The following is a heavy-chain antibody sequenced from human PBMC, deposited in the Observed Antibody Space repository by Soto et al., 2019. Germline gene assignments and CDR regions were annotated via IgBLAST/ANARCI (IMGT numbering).Heavy chain of an antibody. CDR2: INHSGST. V-gene: IGHV4-34*01. D-gene: IGHD3-10*01. CDR1: GGSFSGYY. CDR3: ARNTYYYGSGSYYYYYMDV. J-gene: IGHJ6*03. Sequence: SETLSLTCAVYGGSFSGYYWSWIRQPPGKGLEWIGEINHSGSTNYNPSLKSRVTISVDTSKNQFSLKLSSVTAADTAVYYCARNTYYYGSGSYYYYYMDVWGKGTTVTVSS.